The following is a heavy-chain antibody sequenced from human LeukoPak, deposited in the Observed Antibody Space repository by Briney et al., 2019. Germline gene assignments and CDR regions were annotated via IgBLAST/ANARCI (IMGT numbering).Heavy chain of an antibody. D-gene: IGHD3-10*01. Sequence: GGSVRLSCSASGFTFSSYAMHWVRQAPGKGLEYVSAISSNGGTTYYADSVKGRFTISRDNSKNTLFLQMSSLRAEDTAVYYCVKDHGAYYYASESNFDYWGQGTLVTVSS. CDR1: GFTFSSYA. J-gene: IGHJ4*02. CDR2: ISSNGGTT. V-gene: IGHV3-64D*06. CDR3: VKDHGAYYYASESNFDY.